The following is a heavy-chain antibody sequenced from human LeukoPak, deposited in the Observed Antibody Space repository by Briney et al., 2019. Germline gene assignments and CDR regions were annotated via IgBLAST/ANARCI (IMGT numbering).Heavy chain of an antibody. V-gene: IGHV3-9*03. CDR3: AKDVLPDISVAGTGFDY. Sequence: GGSLRRSCAASGFTFDDYAMHWVRQAPGKGLEWVSGISWNSDNIGYADSVKGRFTISRDNAKNSLYLQMWSLRAEDMALYYCAKDVLPDISVAGTGFDYWGQGTLVTVSS. D-gene: IGHD6-19*01. J-gene: IGHJ4*02. CDR1: GFTFDDYA. CDR2: ISWNSDNI.